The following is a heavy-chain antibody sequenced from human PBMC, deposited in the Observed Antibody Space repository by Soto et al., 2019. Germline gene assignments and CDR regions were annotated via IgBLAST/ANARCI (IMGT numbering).Heavy chain of an antibody. CDR3: ARLYSSGWD. J-gene: IGHJ4*02. CDR1: GGSISSYY. V-gene: IGHV4-59*08. D-gene: IGHD6-19*01. CDR2: IYYSGST. Sequence: SETLSLTCTVSGGSISSYYWSWIRQPPGKGLEWIGYIYYSGSTNYNPSLKSRVTISVDTSKNQFSLKLSSVTAADTAVYYCARLYSSGWDWGQGTLVTVSS.